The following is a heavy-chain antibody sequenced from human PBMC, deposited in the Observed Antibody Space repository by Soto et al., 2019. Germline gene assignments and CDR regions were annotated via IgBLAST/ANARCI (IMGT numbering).Heavy chain of an antibody. V-gene: IGHV4-59*01. Sequence: QVQLQESGPGLVKPSETLSLTCTVSGGSISSYYWSWIRQPPGKGLEWIGYIYYSGSTNYNPSLKGRVTISVDTSNNQFSLTLSSVTAADTAVYYCARDSGYSYTGDAFDIWGQGTMVTVSS. D-gene: IGHD5-18*01. CDR3: ARDSGYSYTGDAFDI. CDR1: GGSISSYY. J-gene: IGHJ3*02. CDR2: IYYSGST.